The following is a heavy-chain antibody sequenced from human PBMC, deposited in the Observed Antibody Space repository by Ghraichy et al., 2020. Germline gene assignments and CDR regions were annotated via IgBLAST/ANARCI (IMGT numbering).Heavy chain of an antibody. V-gene: IGHV4-59*01. Sequence: SETLSLTYTVSGGSISSYYWSWIRQPPGKGLEWIGYIYYSGSTNYNPSLKSRVTISVDTSKNQFSLKLSSVTAADTAVYYCARADSSSWYVRYGMDVWGQGTTVTVSS. CDR2: IYYSGST. J-gene: IGHJ6*02. D-gene: IGHD6-13*01. CDR1: GGSISSYY. CDR3: ARADSSSWYVRYGMDV.